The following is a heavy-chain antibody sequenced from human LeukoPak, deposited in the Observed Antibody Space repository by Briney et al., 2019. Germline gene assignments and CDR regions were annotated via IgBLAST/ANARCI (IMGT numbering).Heavy chain of an antibody. Sequence: ASVKVSCKASGYTFTGYYMHWVRQAPGQGLEWMGWMNPNSGNTGYAQKFQGRVTMTRNTSISTAYMELSSLRSEDTAVYYCARGASFVLRFLEWLGFDYWGQGTLVTVSS. V-gene: IGHV1-8*02. CDR3: ARGASFVLRFLEWLGFDY. CDR1: GYTFTGYY. D-gene: IGHD3-3*01. CDR2: MNPNSGNT. J-gene: IGHJ4*02.